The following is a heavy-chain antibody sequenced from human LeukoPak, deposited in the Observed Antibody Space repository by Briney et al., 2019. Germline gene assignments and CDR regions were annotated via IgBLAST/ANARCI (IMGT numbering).Heavy chain of an antibody. V-gene: IGHV1-8*01. Sequence: ASVKVSCKASGYTFTSYDINWVRQATGQGLEWMGWMNPNSGNTGYAQKFQGRVTMTRNTSISTAYMELSSLRSEDTAVYYCARGWGSLSWLYYYYGMDVWGQGTTVTVSS. CDR2: MNPNSGNT. CDR1: GYTFTSYD. D-gene: IGHD5-12*01. CDR3: ARGWGSLSWLYYYYGMDV. J-gene: IGHJ6*02.